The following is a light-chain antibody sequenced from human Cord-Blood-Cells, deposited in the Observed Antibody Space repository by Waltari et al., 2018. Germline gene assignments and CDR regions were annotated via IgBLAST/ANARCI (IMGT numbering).Light chain of an antibody. Sequence: DIQMTQSPSSLSASVGDRVTITCRASQSISSYFNWYQQKPGKAPKLLIYAESSLQSGVPSRFSGSGSGTDFTLTISSLQPEDFATYYCQQSYSTPLTFGGGTKVEIK. CDR2: AES. V-gene: IGKV1-39*01. CDR1: QSISSY. J-gene: IGKJ4*01. CDR3: QQSYSTPLT.